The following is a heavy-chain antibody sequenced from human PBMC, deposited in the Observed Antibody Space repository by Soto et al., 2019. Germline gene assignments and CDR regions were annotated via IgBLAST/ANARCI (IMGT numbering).Heavy chain of an antibody. CDR3: AKDGRIQLEFYFDY. V-gene: IGHV3-7*05. Sequence: GGSLRLSCAATGFTFSRYWTSWVRQGPGKGLEWVASIKPDGSDKYYADSVKGRFTISRDNSKNTLYLQMNSLRAEDTAVYYCAKDGRIQLEFYFDYWGQGTLVTVSS. J-gene: IGHJ4*02. CDR1: GFTFSRYW. D-gene: IGHD5-18*01. CDR2: IKPDGSDK.